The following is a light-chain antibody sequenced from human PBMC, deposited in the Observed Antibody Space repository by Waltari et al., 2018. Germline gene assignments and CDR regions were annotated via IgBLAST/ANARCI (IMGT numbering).Light chain of an antibody. J-gene: IGKJ1*01. CDR2: LGS. Sequence: EIVMTQSPLSLPVTPGEPASISCRSSQSLLHSNGYNYLDWYLQKPGQSPQLLIYLGSNRASGVPDRFSGSGSGTDFTLKISRVEAEDVVVYYFMQALQTPWTFGQGTKVEIK. CDR3: MQALQTPWT. V-gene: IGKV2-28*01. CDR1: QSLLHSNGYNY.